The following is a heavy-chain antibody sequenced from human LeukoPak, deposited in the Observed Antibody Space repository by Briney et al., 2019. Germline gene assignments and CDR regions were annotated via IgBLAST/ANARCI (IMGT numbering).Heavy chain of an antibody. Sequence: GGSLRLSCAASGFTFSSYSMNWVRQAPGKGLEWVSSISSSSSYIYYADSVKGRFTISRDNAKNSLYLQMNSLRAEDTAVYCCARAPYYYDSSGYYYYYGMDVWGQGTTVTVSS. CDR1: GFTFSSYS. CDR3: ARAPYYYDSSGYYYYYGMDV. V-gene: IGHV3-21*01. D-gene: IGHD3-22*01. CDR2: ISSSSSYI. J-gene: IGHJ6*02.